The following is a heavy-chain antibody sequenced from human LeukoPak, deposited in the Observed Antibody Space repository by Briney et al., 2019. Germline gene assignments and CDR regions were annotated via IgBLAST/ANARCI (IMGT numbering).Heavy chain of an antibody. CDR2: ISYDGSNK. CDR3: ATFYGGYRPYFDY. D-gene: IGHD4-23*01. Sequence: PGGSLRLSCAASGFTFSSYAMHWVRQAPGKGLEWVAVISYDGSNKYYADSVKGRFTISRDNSKNTLYLQMNSLRAEDTAVYYCATFYGGYRPYFDYWGQGTLVTVSS. J-gene: IGHJ4*02. V-gene: IGHV3-30*04. CDR1: GFTFSSYA.